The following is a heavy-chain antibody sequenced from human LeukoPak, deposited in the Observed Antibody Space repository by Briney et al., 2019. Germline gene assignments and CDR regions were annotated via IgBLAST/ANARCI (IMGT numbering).Heavy chain of an antibody. Sequence: SGPMLVKPTQTLTLTCSFSGFSLSTSGVGVGWIRQPPGKALEWLGITYWDDDTRYSPSLTTRLTITKDTSRNQVVLAMTNVDTVDTATYYCAHSRREEGYFSYYWGQGILVTVSS. CDR1: GFSLSTSGVG. CDR2: TYWDDDT. J-gene: IGHJ4*02. V-gene: IGHV2-5*02. D-gene: IGHD1-26*01. CDR3: AHSRREEGYFSYY.